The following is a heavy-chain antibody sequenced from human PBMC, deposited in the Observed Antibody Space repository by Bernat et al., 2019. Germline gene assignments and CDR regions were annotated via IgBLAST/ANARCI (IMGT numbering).Heavy chain of an antibody. CDR2: ISYDGSNK. CDR3: AKMGGDKEKGFRYYYYGMDV. D-gene: IGHD2-21*02. Sequence: QVQLVESGGGVVQPGRSLRLSCAASGFTFSSYGMHWVRQAPGKGLEWVAVISYDGSNKYYADSVKGRFTISRDNSKNTLYLQMNSLRAEDTAVYYCAKMGGDKEKGFRYYYYGMDVWGQGTTVTVSS. V-gene: IGHV3-30*18. J-gene: IGHJ6*02. CDR1: GFTFSSYG.